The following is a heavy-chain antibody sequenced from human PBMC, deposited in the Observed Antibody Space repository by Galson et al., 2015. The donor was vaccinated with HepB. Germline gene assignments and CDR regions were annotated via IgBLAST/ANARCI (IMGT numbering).Heavy chain of an antibody. CDR2: IIPIFVTP. Sequence: SVKVSCKASGGTFNTYAISWVRQAPGQGLEWMGGIIPIFVTPNYAQNFQGRVTITADESTSTVYMELSSLRSEDTAVYYCAVDTNTSPWLTEYSFDYWGQGTLVTVSS. CDR1: GGTFNTYA. CDR3: AVDTNTSPWLTEYSFDY. J-gene: IGHJ4*02. V-gene: IGHV1-69*13. D-gene: IGHD5-18*01.